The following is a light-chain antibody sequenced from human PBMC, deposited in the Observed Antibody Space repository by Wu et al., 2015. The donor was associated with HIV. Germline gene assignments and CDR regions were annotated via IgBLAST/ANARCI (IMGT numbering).Light chain of an antibody. Sequence: DILLTQSPSFLSASVGDRLTVTCRASQGISNYLAWYQQKPGTAPKLLIYAASTLQTGVPLRFSGRGSGTEFTLSISSLQPEDSATYFCQQLNTYPWTFGQGTTV. CDR3: QQLNTYPWT. CDR2: AAS. V-gene: IGKV1-9*01. J-gene: IGKJ1*01. CDR1: QGISNY.